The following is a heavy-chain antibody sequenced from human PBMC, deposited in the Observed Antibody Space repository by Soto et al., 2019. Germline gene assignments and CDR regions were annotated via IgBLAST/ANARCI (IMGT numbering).Heavy chain of an antibody. CDR3: ARQEGADYYYYGMDV. Sequence: GESLKISCKGSGYSFTSYWISWVRQMPGKGLEWMGRIDPSDSYTNYSPSFQGYVTISADKSISTAYLQWSSLKASDTAMYYCARQEGADYYYYGMDVWGQGTTVTVSS. V-gene: IGHV5-10-1*01. CDR2: IDPSDSYT. J-gene: IGHJ6*02. D-gene: IGHD1-26*01. CDR1: GYSFTSYW.